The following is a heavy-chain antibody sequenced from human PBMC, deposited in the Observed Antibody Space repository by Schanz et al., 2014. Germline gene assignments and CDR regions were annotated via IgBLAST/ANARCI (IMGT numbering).Heavy chain of an antibody. Sequence: QVQLVQSGAEVKKPGSSVKVSCTASGGTFSSYTISWIRQAPGQGLEWMGRIIPVLAIADYAQKFQGRVTITADKSTSTASMELSSLRSEDTAVYYCARDGVDAAAGGNYWGQGTLVTASS. CDR2: IIPVLAIA. J-gene: IGHJ4*02. D-gene: IGHD6-13*01. CDR3: ARDGVDAAAGGNY. CDR1: GGTFSSYT. V-gene: IGHV1-69*08.